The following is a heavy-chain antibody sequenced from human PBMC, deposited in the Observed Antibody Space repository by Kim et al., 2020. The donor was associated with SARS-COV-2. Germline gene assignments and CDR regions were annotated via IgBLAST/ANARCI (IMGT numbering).Heavy chain of an antibody. CDR1: GFIFSSYW. CDR3: ARGYTVADY. CDR2: IKEDGSEK. V-gene: IGHV3-7*01. J-gene: IGHJ4*02. D-gene: IGHD5-18*01. Sequence: GGSLRLSCAASGFIFSSYWMNWVRQAPGKGLEWVANIKEDGSEKYYVDSVKGRFTISRDNAKNSLYLQMNSLRAEDTAVYYCARGYTVADYWGQGTLVTV.